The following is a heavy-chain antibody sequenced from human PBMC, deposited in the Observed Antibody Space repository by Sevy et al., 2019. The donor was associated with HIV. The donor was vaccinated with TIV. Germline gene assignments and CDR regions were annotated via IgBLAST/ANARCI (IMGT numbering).Heavy chain of an antibody. CDR3: AKYTPNSSSWYLNAFDI. V-gene: IGHV3-23*01. CDR1: GFTFSSYA. J-gene: IGHJ3*02. D-gene: IGHD6-13*01. Sequence: GGSLRLSCAASGFTFSSYAMSWVRQAPGKGLEWVSAISGSGGSTYYADSVKGRFTISRDNSKNTLYLQMNSLRAEDTAVYYCAKYTPNSSSWYLNAFDIWGQGTMVTVSS. CDR2: ISGSGGST.